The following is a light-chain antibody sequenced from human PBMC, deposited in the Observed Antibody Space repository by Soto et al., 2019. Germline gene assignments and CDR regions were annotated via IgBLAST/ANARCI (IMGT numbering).Light chain of an antibody. Sequence: EIVLTQSPPTLSLSPGERATLSCRASQSVSSYLAWYQQKPGQAPRLLIYDASNRATGIPARFSGSGSGTDFTLTISSLEPEDFAVYYCQQRKTFGQGTKVDIK. CDR3: QQRKT. CDR2: DAS. J-gene: IGKJ1*01. V-gene: IGKV3-11*01. CDR1: QSVSSY.